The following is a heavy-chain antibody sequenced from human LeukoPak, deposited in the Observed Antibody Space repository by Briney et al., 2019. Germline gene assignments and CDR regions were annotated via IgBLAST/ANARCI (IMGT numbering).Heavy chain of an antibody. CDR1: GYSISSGYY. J-gene: IGHJ5*02. CDR2: IYHSGST. V-gene: IGHV4-38-2*02. D-gene: IGHD3-22*01. CDR3: AREAFHYYDSSGRQLVVDP. Sequence: IPSETLSLTCTVSGYSISSGYYWGWIRQPPGKGLEWIGSIYHSGSTYYNPSLKSRVTISVDTSKNQFSLKLSSVTAADTAVYYCAREAFHYYDSSGRQLVVDPWGQGTLVTVSS.